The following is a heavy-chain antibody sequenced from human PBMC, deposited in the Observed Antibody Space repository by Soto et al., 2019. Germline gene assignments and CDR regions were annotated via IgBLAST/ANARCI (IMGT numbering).Heavy chain of an antibody. CDR2: IIPIFGTA. Sequence: QVQLVQSGAEVKKPGSSVKVSCKASGGTFSSYAISWVRQAPGQGLEWMGGIIPIFGTANYAQKFQGRVTITADKSTSTAYMELSSLRSEDTAVYYCARGRAAAEVNADAFDIWGQGTMVTVSS. J-gene: IGHJ3*02. CDR1: GGTFSSYA. CDR3: ARGRAAAEVNADAFDI. V-gene: IGHV1-69*06. D-gene: IGHD6-13*01.